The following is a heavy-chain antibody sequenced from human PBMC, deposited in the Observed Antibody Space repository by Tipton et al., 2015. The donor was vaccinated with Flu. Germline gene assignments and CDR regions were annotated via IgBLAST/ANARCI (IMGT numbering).Heavy chain of an antibody. CDR3: ARGSGSGTYMVVDY. CDR2: RYTSGST. D-gene: IGHD3-10*01. Sequence: TLSLTCTVSGGSISSYYWTWIRQPAGKGLEWIGRRYTSGSTKYNPSLKSRVTMSVDRSKNHFSLKLSSVTAADTAVYYCARGSGSGTYMVVDYWGQGTLVTVCS. CDR1: GGSISSYY. V-gene: IGHV4-4*07. J-gene: IGHJ4*02.